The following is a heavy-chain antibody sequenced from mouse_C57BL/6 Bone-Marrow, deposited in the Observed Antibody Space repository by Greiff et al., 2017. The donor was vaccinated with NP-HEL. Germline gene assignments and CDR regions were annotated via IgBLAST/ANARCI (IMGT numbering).Heavy chain of an antibody. Sequence: QVQLKQPGAELVKPGASVKMSCKASGYTFTSYWITWVKQRPGQGLEWIGDIYPGSGSTNYNEKFKSKATLTVDTSSSTAYMQLSSLTSEDSAVYYCARGGMVTTEAYFDYWGQGTTLTVSS. CDR1: GYTFTSYW. D-gene: IGHD2-2*01. V-gene: IGHV1-55*01. CDR2: IYPGSGST. CDR3: ARGGMVTTEAYFDY. J-gene: IGHJ2*01.